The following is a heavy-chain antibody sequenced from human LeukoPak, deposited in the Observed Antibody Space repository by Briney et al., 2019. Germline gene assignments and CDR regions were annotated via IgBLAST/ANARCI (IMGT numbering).Heavy chain of an antibody. D-gene: IGHD3-10*01. CDR2: IRYDGSNK. J-gene: IGHJ4*02. V-gene: IGHV3-30*02. CDR1: EFTFSSYG. CDR3: AKDRLWFGEFSFDY. Sequence: GGSLRLSCAASEFTFSSYGMHWVRQAPGKGLEWVAFIRYDGSNKYYADSVKGRFTISRDNSKNTLYLQMNSLRAEDTAVYYCAKDRLWFGEFSFDYWGQGTLVTVSS.